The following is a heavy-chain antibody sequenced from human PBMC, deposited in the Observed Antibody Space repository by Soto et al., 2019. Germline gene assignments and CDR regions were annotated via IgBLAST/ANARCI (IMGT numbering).Heavy chain of an antibody. D-gene: IGHD2-21*01. CDR2: INPYSGGA. J-gene: IGHJ3*02. V-gene: IGHV1-2*02. CDR3: ARLMHYSHSGGSSHSGFDM. Sequence: ASVNVSCKASGYTFTYYVIHWVRQAPGQGLEWIGWINPYSGGADLSQKFQGRVTMTRDTSISTAYMEVSSLRSDDTAVFYCARLMHYSHSGGSSHSGFDMWGQGTLVTVSS. CDR1: GYTFTYYV.